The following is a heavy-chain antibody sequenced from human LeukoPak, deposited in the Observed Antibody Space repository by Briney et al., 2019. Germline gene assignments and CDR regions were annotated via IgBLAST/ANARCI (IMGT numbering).Heavy chain of an antibody. V-gene: IGHV3-30*02. Sequence: GGSLGLSCAASGFTFSSYGMHWVRQAPGKGLEWVAFIRYDGSNKYYADSVKGRFTISRDNSKNTLYLQMNSLRAEDTAVYYCAKDNGDSSGYSLLFDYWGQGTLVTVSS. CDR1: GFTFSSYG. CDR3: AKDNGDSSGYSLLFDY. J-gene: IGHJ4*02. D-gene: IGHD3-22*01. CDR2: IRYDGSNK.